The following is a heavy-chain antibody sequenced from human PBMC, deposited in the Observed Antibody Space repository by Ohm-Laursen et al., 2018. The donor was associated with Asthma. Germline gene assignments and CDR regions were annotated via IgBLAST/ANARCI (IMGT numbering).Heavy chain of an antibody. D-gene: IGHD1-26*01. J-gene: IGHJ6*02. Sequence: SLRLSCSASGFTFSSHAMSWVRQAPGKGLEWVAGIGPTGRATYYVDSVKGRFTISRDDSKNTLYLQMNSLRAEDTAVYYCARERSGSYFTWHYYYAMDVWGQGTTVTVSS. V-gene: IGHV3-23*01. CDR3: ARERSGSYFTWHYYYAMDV. CDR1: GFTFSSHA. CDR2: IGPTGRAT.